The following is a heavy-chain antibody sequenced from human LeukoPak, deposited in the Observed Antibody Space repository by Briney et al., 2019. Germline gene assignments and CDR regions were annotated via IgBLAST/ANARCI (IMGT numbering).Heavy chain of an antibody. J-gene: IGHJ6*03. CDR2: ISSRSTNI. Sequence: GGSLRLSCAGSGFTFSRYSMNWFRQAPGKGLERVSSISSRSTNIFYADSVKGRFTISRDNAKNSLYLQMNSLGAEDTAVYYCARDAQWLVPEGYFYYMDVWGKGSTVTVSS. V-gene: IGHV3-21*01. CDR1: GFTFSRYS. CDR3: ARDAQWLVPEGYFYYMDV. D-gene: IGHD6-19*01.